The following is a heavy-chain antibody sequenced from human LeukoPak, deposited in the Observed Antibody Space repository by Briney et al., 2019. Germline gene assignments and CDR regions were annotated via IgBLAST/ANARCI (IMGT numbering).Heavy chain of an antibody. V-gene: IGHV3-33*01. CDR2: IWYDGSNK. Sequence: HPGRSLTLSCAASGFSFSSYGMHWVRQAPGKGLEWVAVIWYDGSNKYYADSVKGRFTISKDNSKNTLYLEMNSLRAEDTAVYYCARDPANGGNSVPDYWGQGTLVTVSS. CDR1: GFSFSSYG. J-gene: IGHJ4*02. D-gene: IGHD4-23*01. CDR3: ARDPANGGNSVPDY.